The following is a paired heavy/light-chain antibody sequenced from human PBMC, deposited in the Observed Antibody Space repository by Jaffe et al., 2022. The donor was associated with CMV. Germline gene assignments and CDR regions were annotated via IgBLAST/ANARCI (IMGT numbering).Light chain of an antibody. CDR1: QTVSSSY. CDR3: QRYGSSTGYT. J-gene: IGKJ2*01. CDR2: GAS. V-gene: IGKV3-20*01. Sequence: EIVLTQSPGTLSLSPGERATLSCRASQTVSSSYLIWFQHKPGQAPRLLIYGASRRATGIPDRFSGSGSGTDFTLTISRVEPEDFAVYYCQRYGSSTGYTFGQGTKLEIK.
Heavy chain of an antibody. CDR3: TRSSGGYSYGLQPDFDF. CDR2: IRAKIYGATT. Sequence: EVQLVESGGGLVQPGRSLRLSCTASGFIVGDYAMTWVRQAPGKGLEWIAFIRAKIYGATTEYAPSVKGRFAISRDDSENSAYLQMSNLDTEDTALYYCTRSSGGYSYGLQPDFDFWGQGIQVTVSS. V-gene: IGHV3-49*04. J-gene: IGHJ4*02. D-gene: IGHD5-18*01. CDR1: GFIVGDYA.